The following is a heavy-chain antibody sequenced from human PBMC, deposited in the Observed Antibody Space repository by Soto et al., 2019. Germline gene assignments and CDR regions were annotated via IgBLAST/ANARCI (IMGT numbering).Heavy chain of an antibody. CDR1: GFTLSSYA. Sequence: GGSLRLSCAPSGFTLSSYAMSWVRQAPGKGLEWVSSISGSGGSTYYADSVKGRFTISRDNSKDTLLLQMNSLRAEDTAIYYCAKYAGSSRYFDYWGQGTPVTVSS. CDR2: ISGSGGST. V-gene: IGHV3-23*01. CDR3: AKYAGSSRYFDY. D-gene: IGHD1-26*01. J-gene: IGHJ4*02.